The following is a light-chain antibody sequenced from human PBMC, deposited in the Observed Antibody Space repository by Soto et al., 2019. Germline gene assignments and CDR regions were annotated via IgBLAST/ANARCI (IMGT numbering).Light chain of an antibody. CDR1: SSNIGSNT. V-gene: IGLV1-44*01. J-gene: IGLJ2*01. CDR2: SNN. CDR3: AAWDDSLNGLVV. Sequence: QSVLTQPPSASGTPGQRVTISCSGSSSNIGSNTVNWYQQLPGTAPKLLIYSNNQRPSGVPDRFSGSKSGTSASLAISGLQSEHEADYYCAAWDDSLNGLVVFGGGTKVTVL.